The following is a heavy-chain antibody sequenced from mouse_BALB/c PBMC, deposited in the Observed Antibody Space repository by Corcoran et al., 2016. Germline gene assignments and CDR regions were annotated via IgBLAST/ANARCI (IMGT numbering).Heavy chain of an antibody. CDR3: ARRANGYFDY. J-gene: IGHJ2*01. D-gene: IGHD1-1*02. Sequence: QVTLKESGPGILQPSQTLSLTCSFSGFSLSTSGMGVSGIRQPSGKGLEWLAHIYWDDDKRYNPSLKSRLTISKDTSSNQVFLKITSVDTADTATYYCARRANGYFDYWGQGTTLTVSS. CDR1: GFSLSTSGMG. CDR2: IYWDDDK. V-gene: IGHV8-12*01.